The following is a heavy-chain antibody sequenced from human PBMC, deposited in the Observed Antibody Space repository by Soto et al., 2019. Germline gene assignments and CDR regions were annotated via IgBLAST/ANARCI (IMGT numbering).Heavy chain of an antibody. Sequence: QVQLVESGGGVVQPGTSLRLSCAASGFTFSSYSIHWVRQAPGKGLEWVAVMSYDGNNKYYGDSVKGRFTVSRDNSKNNLYMQMNSLRAEDTAVYYCAKVSRVSRTLTPDFDHWGHGTLVTVSS. CDR1: GFTFSSYS. CDR3: AKVSRVSRTLTPDFDH. CDR2: MSYDGNNK. V-gene: IGHV3-30-3*01. D-gene: IGHD3-9*01. J-gene: IGHJ4*01.